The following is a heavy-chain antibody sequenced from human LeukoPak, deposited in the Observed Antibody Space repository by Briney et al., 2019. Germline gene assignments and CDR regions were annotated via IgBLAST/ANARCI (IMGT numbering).Heavy chain of an antibody. J-gene: IGHJ4*02. Sequence: GGALRLSPAASVFTPRAYLMSWGREAPGKGLGRVPNIKQDGSEKYYVDSVKGRFTISRDNAKTSLYLQMNSLRAEDTAVYYCARASVAYQLLLCDFDSWGQGTPGTVSS. CDR2: IKQDGSEK. V-gene: IGHV3-7*01. CDR1: VFTPRAYL. D-gene: IGHD2-2*01. CDR3: ARASVAYQLLLCDFDS.